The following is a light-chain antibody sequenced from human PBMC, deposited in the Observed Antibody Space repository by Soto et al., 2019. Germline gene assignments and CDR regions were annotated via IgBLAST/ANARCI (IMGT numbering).Light chain of an antibody. J-gene: IGLJ2*01. Sequence: QPVLTQPPSASGTPGQRVTISCSGSSSNIGSNHVYWYQQFPGMAPKLLMYRSDQRPTGVPDRFSGSKSGTSASLAISGLRYDDEAEYYCSARDDILRGVVFGGGTKLTVL. CDR2: RSD. V-gene: IGLV1-47*01. CDR3: SARDDILRGVV. CDR1: SSNIGSNH.